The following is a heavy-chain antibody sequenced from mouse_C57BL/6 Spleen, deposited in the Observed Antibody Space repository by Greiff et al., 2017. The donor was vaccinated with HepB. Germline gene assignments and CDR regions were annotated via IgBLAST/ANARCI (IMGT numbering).Heavy chain of an antibody. CDR1: GFNIKDYY. Sequence: EVKVVESGAELVKPGASVKLSCTASGFNIKDYYMHWVKQRTEQGLEWIGRIDPEDGETKYAPKFQGKATITADTSSNTAYLQLSSLTSEDTAVYYCARIRYYGSSYGYAMDYWGQGTSVTVSS. CDR3: ARIRYYGSSYGYAMDY. CDR2: IDPEDGET. D-gene: IGHD1-1*01. V-gene: IGHV14-2*01. J-gene: IGHJ4*01.